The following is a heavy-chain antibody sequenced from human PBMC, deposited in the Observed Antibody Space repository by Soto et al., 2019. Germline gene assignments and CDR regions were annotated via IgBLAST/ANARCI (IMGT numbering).Heavy chain of an antibody. V-gene: IGHV1-46*03. J-gene: IGHJ6*03. CDR2: INPSGGST. Sequence: QVQLVQSGAEVKKPGASVKVSCKASGYTFTSYYMHWVRQAPGQGLEWMGIINPSGGSTSYAQKFQGRVTMTRETSTSTVYMELSSLRPEDTAVYYCARDRVHGVGASGYENYYYYYMDVWGRGTTVTASS. CDR1: GYTFTSYY. CDR3: ARDRVHGVGASGYENYYYYYMDV. D-gene: IGHD5-12*01.